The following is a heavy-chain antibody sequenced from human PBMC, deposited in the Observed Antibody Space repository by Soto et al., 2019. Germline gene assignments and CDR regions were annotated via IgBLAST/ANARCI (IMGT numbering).Heavy chain of an antibody. V-gene: IGHV1-8*02. Sequence: ASVELCCKASGGSFRSYARRWVRQATGQGLEWMGWMNPNSGNTGYAQKFQGRVTMTRNTSISTAYMELSSLRSEDTAVYYCARERTVAGNDYWGQGTLVTVS. D-gene: IGHD6-19*01. CDR1: GGSFRSYA. J-gene: IGHJ4*02. CDR2: MNPNSGNT. CDR3: ARERTVAGNDY.